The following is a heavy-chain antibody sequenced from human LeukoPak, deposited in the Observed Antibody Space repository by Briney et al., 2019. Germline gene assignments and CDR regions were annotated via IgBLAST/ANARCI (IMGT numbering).Heavy chain of an antibody. CDR2: INHSGST. CDR1: GGSFSGYY. CDR3: ARKGSSSWGWFDP. Sequence: SETLSHTCAVYGGSFSGYYWSWIRQPPGKGLEWIGEINHSGSTNYNPSLKSRVTISVDTSKNQFSLKLSSVTAADTAVYYCARKGSSSWGWFDPWGQGTLVTVSS. J-gene: IGHJ5*02. D-gene: IGHD6-13*01. V-gene: IGHV4-34*01.